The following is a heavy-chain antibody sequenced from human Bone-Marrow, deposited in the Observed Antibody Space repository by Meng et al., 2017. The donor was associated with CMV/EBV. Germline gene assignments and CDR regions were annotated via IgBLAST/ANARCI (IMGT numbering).Heavy chain of an antibody. V-gene: IGHV5-10-1*01. D-gene: IGHD3-10*01. J-gene: IGHJ4*02. CDR3: ARQGGDDYIDY. CDR1: GYSVTNCW. CDR2: IDPSDSYT. Sequence: GKGSGYSVTNCWSSWVRQMPGKGLEWLGRIDPSDSYTIYSPSFQGHVTFSADKSISTAYLQWSSLKASDTAMYYCARQGGDDYIDYWGQGTLVTVSS.